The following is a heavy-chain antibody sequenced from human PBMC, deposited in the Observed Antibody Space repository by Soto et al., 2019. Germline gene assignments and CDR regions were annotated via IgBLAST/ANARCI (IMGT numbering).Heavy chain of an antibody. CDR1: GFTFSNYA. CDR2: ISFDGRYE. CDR3: AKCSVLKARYSYAMDV. J-gene: IGHJ6*02. Sequence: GGSLRLSCAASGFTFSNYALHWVRQAPGKGLEWVSVISFDGRYEYYADSVKGRFTISRDNSKRTIYLEVNNVRTDDTAVYFCAKCSVLKARYSYAMDVWGQGTTVTVSS. D-gene: IGHD3-10*02. V-gene: IGHV3-30*18.